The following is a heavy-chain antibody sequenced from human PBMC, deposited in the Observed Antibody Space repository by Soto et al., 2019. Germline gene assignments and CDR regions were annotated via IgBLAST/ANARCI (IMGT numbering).Heavy chain of an antibody. J-gene: IGHJ2*01. CDR2: INDRGSI. CDR1: GGSFSGYY. D-gene: IGHD3-9*01. Sequence: QVQLQQWGAGPLRPLETLSLTCGVSGGSFSGYYWAWIRQSPGKGLEWIGEINDRGSINYNPSLTSRVSISVDTSKYHYSLNLRSVTAADTAVYYCARESHDILTGPPWVWYFDLWGRGTLVTVSS. CDR3: ARESHDILTGPPWVWYFDL. V-gene: IGHV4-34*01.